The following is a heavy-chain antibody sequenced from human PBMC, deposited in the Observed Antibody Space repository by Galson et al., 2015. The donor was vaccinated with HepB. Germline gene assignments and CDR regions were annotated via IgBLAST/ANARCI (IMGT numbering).Heavy chain of an antibody. CDR1: GFTFSSYA. CDR3: AKYGSYGYVYWYDY. Sequence: SLRLSCATSGFTFSSYAMSWVRQAPGKGLEWVSAISGSGGSTYYADSVKGRFTISRDNSKNTLYLQMNSLRAEDTAVYYCAKYGSYGYVYWYDYWGQGTLVTVSS. V-gene: IGHV3-23*01. CDR2: ISGSGGST. J-gene: IGHJ4*02. D-gene: IGHD5-18*01.